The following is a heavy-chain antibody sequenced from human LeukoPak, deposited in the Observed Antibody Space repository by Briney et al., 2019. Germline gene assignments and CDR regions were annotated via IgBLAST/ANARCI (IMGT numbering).Heavy chain of an antibody. CDR1: GGSISSYY. Sequence: SETLSLTCTVSGGSISSYYWSWIRQPPGKGLEWIGYIYYSGSTNYNPSLKSRVTISVDTSKNQFSLKLSSVTAADTAVYYCARGVYSGYDTADYWGQGTLVTVSS. J-gene: IGHJ4*02. CDR2: IYYSGST. CDR3: ARGVYSGYDTADY. V-gene: IGHV4-59*01. D-gene: IGHD5-12*01.